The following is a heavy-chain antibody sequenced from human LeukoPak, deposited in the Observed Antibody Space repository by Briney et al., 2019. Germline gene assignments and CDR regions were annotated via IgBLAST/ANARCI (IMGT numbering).Heavy chain of an antibody. V-gene: IGHV4-34*01. CDR3: ARKRHYSSGCDY. CDR1: GGSFSGYY. D-gene: IGHD6-19*01. Sequence: PSETLSLTCAVYGGSFSGYYWSWIRQPPGKGLEWIGEINHSGSTNYNPSLKSRVTISVDTSKNQFSLKLSSVTAADTAVYYCARKRHYSSGCDYWGQGTLVTVSS. CDR2: INHSGST. J-gene: IGHJ4*02.